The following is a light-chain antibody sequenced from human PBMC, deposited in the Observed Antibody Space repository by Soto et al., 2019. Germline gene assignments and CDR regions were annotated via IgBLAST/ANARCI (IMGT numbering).Light chain of an antibody. CDR3: QQYTTWPPIT. CDR2: GAS. Sequence: EIVLTQSQATLSVSPGERATLSCRASQSVGSNLAWFQQKPGQAPRLLIYGASTRATGVPARFSGSGSGTDFTLTISSLQSEDFAVYYCQQYTTWPPITFGQGRLLEI. J-gene: IGKJ5*01. V-gene: IGKV3-15*01. CDR1: QSVGSN.